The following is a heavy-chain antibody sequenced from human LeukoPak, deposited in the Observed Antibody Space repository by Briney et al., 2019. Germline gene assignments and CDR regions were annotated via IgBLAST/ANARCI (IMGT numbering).Heavy chain of an antibody. CDR1: GFPFSSYA. V-gene: IGHV3-23*01. J-gene: IGHJ4*02. CDR3: AKSDYYDSSGHPSSFEY. D-gene: IGHD3-22*01. CDR2: VSGSGGTT. Sequence: GGSLRLSCAASGFPFSSYAMSWVRQAPGRSLEWVSAVSGSGGTTFYADSVKGRFTISRDNSKNTLYLQMNSLRVEDTAVYYCAKSDYYDSSGHPSSFEYWGQGTLVTVSS.